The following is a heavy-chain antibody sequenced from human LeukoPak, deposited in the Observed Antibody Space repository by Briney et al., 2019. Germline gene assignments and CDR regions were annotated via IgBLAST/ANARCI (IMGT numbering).Heavy chain of an antibody. J-gene: IGHJ6*03. Sequence: SETLSLTCTVSGGSISSSSYYWGWIRQPPGKGLEWIGSIYYSGSTYYNPPLKSRVTISVDTSKNQFSLKLSSVTAADTAVYYCARRLVFYIRYFDTTGMDVWGKGTTVTVSS. V-gene: IGHV4-39*01. CDR2: IYYSGST. CDR3: ARRLVFYIRYFDTTGMDV. D-gene: IGHD3-9*01. CDR1: GGSISSSSYY.